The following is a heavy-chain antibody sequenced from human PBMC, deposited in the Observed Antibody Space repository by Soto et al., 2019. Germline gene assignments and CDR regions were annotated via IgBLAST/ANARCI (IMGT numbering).Heavy chain of an antibody. D-gene: IGHD3-10*01. CDR2: IIPLFGST. J-gene: IGHJ6*02. Sequence: QVQLEQSGAEVKMPGSSVTVSCKAYGATFTKYAFNWVRQAPGQGLEWMGGIIPLFGSTNYAERFQGRLSVTTGESTSTVFRELSSLKSDDTALSYCARDENVIRGVIRRGGGLDIWGHGTTVIVSS. CDR1: GATFTKYA. CDR3: ARDENVIRGVIRRGGGLDI. V-gene: IGHV1-69*19.